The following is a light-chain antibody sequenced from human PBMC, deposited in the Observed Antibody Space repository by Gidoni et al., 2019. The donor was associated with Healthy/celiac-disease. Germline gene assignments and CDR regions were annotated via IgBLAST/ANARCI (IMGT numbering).Light chain of an antibody. CDR1: SLRSYY. CDR3: NSRDSSGNHPWV. Sequence: SSELTQDPAVAVALGQTVRITCQGDSLRSYYASWYKQTPGQAPVLVIYGKNNLPSGIPDRFSGASSGNTASLTITGAQAEDEADYYCNSRDSSGNHPWVFGGGTKLTVL. J-gene: IGLJ3*02. CDR2: GKN. V-gene: IGLV3-19*01.